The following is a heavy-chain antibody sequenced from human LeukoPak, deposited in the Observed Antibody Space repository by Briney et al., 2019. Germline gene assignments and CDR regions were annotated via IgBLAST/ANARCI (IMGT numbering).Heavy chain of an antibody. Sequence: PSQTLSLTCTVSGGSISSGGYYWSWIRQHPGKGLEWIGYIYYSGSTYYNPSLKSRVTISVDTSKNQFSLKLSSVTAADTAVYYCAREIYYYDSSGISPRDAFDIWGQGTMVTVSS. D-gene: IGHD3-22*01. J-gene: IGHJ3*02. CDR2: IYYSGST. CDR1: GGSISSGGYY. V-gene: IGHV4-31*03. CDR3: AREIYYYDSSGISPRDAFDI.